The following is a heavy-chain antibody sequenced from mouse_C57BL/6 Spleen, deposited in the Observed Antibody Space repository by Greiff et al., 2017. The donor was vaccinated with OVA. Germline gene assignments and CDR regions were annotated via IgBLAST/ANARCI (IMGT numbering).Heavy chain of an antibody. CDR1: GFTFSDYY. D-gene: IGHD1-1*01. CDR2: INYDGSST. CDR3: ARGSSYGAWFAY. Sequence: VKLVESEGGLVQPGSSMKLSCTASGFTFSDYYMAWVRQVPEKGLEWVANINYDGSSTYYLDSLKSRFIISRDNAKNILYLQMSSLKSEDTATYYCARGSSYGAWFAYWGQGTLVTVSA. J-gene: IGHJ3*01. V-gene: IGHV5-16*01.